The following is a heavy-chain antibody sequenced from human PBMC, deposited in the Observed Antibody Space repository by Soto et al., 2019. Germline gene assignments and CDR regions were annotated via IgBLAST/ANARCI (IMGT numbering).Heavy chain of an antibody. CDR1: GTSISSTYW. CDR2: IYHSGST. D-gene: IGHD2-15*01. CDR3: ATLPPRIVVVKTEMPT. J-gene: IGHJ5*02. V-gene: IGHV4-4*02. Sequence: QVQLRESGPGMVRPSGTLSLTCAVSGTSISSTYWWTWVRQPPGKGLEGIGEIYHSGSTKYNPSLKSRVNSTVAKSNNQFSLELRAVTAADTAVYYCATLPPRIVVVKTEMPTWGQGTLVTVSS.